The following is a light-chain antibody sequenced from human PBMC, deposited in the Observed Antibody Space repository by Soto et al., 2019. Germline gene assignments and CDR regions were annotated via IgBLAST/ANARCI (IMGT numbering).Light chain of an antibody. CDR1: QSISSW. V-gene: IGKV1-5*01. CDR2: DAS. J-gene: IGKJ1*01. CDR3: QQYYSYPWT. Sequence: DIQMNQSPSTLSASVGDRVTITCRASQSISSWLAWYQQKPGKAPKLLIYDASSLESGVPSRFSGSGSGTEFTLTISSLQPDDFATYYCQQYYSYPWTFGQGTMADI.